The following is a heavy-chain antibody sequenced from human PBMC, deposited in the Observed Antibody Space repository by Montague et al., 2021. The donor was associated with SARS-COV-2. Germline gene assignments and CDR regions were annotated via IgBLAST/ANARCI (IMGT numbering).Heavy chain of an antibody. CDR1: DGSFSDHS. D-gene: IGHD4-11*01. V-gene: IGHV3-23*01. CDR3: AKHMTTGLHAFHI. Sequence: ETLSLTCAVYDGSFSDHSWTWIRQPPGKGFEWVSTVSRSGDTTYYADSVKGRFTISRDNSKTTLDLQMNSLRAEDTAIYYCAKHMTTGLHAFHIWGQGTMVTVSS. CDR2: VSRSGDTT. J-gene: IGHJ3*02.